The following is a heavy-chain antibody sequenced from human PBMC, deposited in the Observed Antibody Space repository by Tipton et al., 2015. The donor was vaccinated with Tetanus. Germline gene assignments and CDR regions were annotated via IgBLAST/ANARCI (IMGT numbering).Heavy chain of an antibody. Sequence: QLVQSGPEVKKPGASVKVSRKASGYTFTSYDINWVRQATGQGLEWMGWMNPNSGNTGYAQKFQGRVTMTRNTSISTAYMELSSLRSDDTAVYYCARVTRSGYYYDFWSETKYYFDYWGQGTLVTVSS. D-gene: IGHD3-3*01. V-gene: IGHV1-8*01. CDR1: GYTFTSYD. CDR2: MNPNSGNT. J-gene: IGHJ4*02. CDR3: ARVTRSGYYYDFWSETKYYFDY.